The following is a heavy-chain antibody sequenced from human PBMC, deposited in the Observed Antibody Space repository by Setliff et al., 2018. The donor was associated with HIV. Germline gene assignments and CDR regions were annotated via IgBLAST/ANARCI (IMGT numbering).Heavy chain of an antibody. V-gene: IGHV5-51*01. J-gene: IGHJ4*02. Sequence: GESLKISCETSGYSFTTHWIGWVRQMPGKGLEWMAVMFVGDSDTSTDSPSFQGQVTFSVDKSIRTAYLQWSSLKASDTAIYYCARRAFNGYYFDSWGQGTLVTVSS. CDR2: MFVGDSDT. CDR3: ARRAFNGYYFDS. CDR1: GYSFTTHW. D-gene: IGHD2-8*01.